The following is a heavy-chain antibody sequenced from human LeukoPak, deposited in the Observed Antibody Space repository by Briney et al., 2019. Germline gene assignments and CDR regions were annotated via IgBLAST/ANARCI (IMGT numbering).Heavy chain of an antibody. J-gene: IGHJ4*02. CDR2: IIPIFGTA. D-gene: IGHD1-26*01. CDR1: GGTFISYA. V-gene: IGHV1-69*13. Sequence: ASVKVSCKASGGTFISYAISWVRQAPGQGLEWMGGIIPIFGTANYAQKFQGRVTITADESTSTAYMELSSLRSEDTAVYYCAREKWGLRTRSYFDYWGQGTLVTVSS. CDR3: AREKWGLRTRSYFDY.